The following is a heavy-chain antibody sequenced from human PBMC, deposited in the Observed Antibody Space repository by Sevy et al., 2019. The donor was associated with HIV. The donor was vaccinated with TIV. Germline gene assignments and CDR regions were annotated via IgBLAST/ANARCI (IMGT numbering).Heavy chain of an antibody. Sequence: SETLSPTCTVSGGSVRSDNYYWSWIRQPPGKGLEWIGYVYYGGSTNYSPSLKSRVTISIDTSKNQFSLKLSSVTAADTAVYYCARGRGTTVTTTLNYYYAIDVRGQGTTVTVSS. J-gene: IGHJ6*02. CDR1: GGSVRSDNYY. V-gene: IGHV4-61*01. D-gene: IGHD4-4*01. CDR2: VYYGGST. CDR3: ARGRGTTVTTTLNYYYAIDV.